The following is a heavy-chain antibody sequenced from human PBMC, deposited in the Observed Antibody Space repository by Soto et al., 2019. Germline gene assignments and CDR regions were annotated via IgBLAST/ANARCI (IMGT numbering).Heavy chain of an antibody. CDR2: VSDNGGSRGGT. CDR1: GFMFNNSA. V-gene: IGHV3-23*01. Sequence: GGSLRLSCTASGFMFNNSAMTWVRQAPGQGLQWVASVSDNGGSRGGTYYADSVKGRFTISRDNSKNTLYLQLDSLTGADAAVYYCASAKAVVIAALGIWGQGTMVTVSS. J-gene: IGHJ3*02. D-gene: IGHD2-21*01. CDR3: ASAKAVVIAALGI.